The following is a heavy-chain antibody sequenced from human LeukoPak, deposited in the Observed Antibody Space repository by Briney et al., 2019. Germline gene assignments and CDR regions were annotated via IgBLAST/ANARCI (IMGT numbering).Heavy chain of an antibody. J-gene: IGHJ5*02. CDR2: INPGGSWT. CDR1: GYTFTGYY. D-gene: IGHD3-10*01. CDR3: ARDMVRGKRAYNWFDP. Sequence: ASVKVSCKASGYTFTGYYMHWVRQAPGQGLEWMGVINPGGSWTSYAQKFQGRVTMTRDMSTSTDYMELSSLRSEDTAVYYCARDMVRGKRAYNWFDPWGQGTLVTVSS. V-gene: IGHV1-46*01.